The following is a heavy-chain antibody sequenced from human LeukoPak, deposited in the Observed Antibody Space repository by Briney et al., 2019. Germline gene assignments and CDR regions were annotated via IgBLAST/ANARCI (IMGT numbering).Heavy chain of an antibody. CDR1: GFTFSSYA. D-gene: IGHD3-10*01. CDR3: AKRYYGSETYFALDI. Sequence: PGGSLRLSCAASGFTFSSYAMSWVRQAPGEGLEWVSAVTGGGTGTYYADSVKGRFTISRDNSKNTLYLQMNSLRAEDTAVYFCAKRYYGSETYFALDIWGQGTVVTVSS. J-gene: IGHJ3*02. CDR2: VTGGGTGT. V-gene: IGHV3-23*01.